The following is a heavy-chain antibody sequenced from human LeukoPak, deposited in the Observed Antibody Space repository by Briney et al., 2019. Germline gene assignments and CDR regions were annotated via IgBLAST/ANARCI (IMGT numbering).Heavy chain of an antibody. V-gene: IGHV3-21*04. Sequence: GGSLRLSCAASGFTFSSYWMQWVRQAPGKGLEWVSSISSSSSYIYYADSVKGRFTISRDNAKNSLYLQMNSLRAEDTAVYYCARDLTYYYDSSGYPELSLDTWGQGTMVTVSS. D-gene: IGHD3-22*01. J-gene: IGHJ3*02. CDR3: ARDLTYYYDSSGYPELSLDT. CDR2: ISSSSSYI. CDR1: GFTFSSYW.